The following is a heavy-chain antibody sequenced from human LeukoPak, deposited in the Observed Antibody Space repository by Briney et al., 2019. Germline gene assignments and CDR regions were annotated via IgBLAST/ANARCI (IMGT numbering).Heavy chain of an antibody. J-gene: IGHJ4*02. CDR1: GFSFSSYS. V-gene: IGHV3-21*01. CDR3: ARDVGAVVAHGGNY. Sequence: GGSLRLSCAASGFSFSSYSMNWVRQAPGKGLEWVSYISTSSSYIYYADSVKGRFTISRDNAKNSLYLQMNSLRAEDTAVYYCARDVGAVVAHGGNYWGQGTLVTVSS. D-gene: IGHD1-26*01. CDR2: ISTSSSYI.